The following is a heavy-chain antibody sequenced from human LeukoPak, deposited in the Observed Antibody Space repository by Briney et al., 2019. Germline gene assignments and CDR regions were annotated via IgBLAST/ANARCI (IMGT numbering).Heavy chain of an antibody. CDR1: GGSISSNSYY. CDR2: IYYSGST. CDR3: ATQNDFYCSGGSCYVLDPDAFDI. Sequence: SETLSLTCAVSGGSISSNSYYWGWIRQPPGKGLEWIGSIYYSGSTYYNPSLKSRVTISVDTSKNQFSLKLSSVTAADTALYYCATQNDFYCSGGSCYVLDPDAFDIWGRGTMVTVSS. V-gene: IGHV4-39*07. J-gene: IGHJ3*02. D-gene: IGHD2-15*01.